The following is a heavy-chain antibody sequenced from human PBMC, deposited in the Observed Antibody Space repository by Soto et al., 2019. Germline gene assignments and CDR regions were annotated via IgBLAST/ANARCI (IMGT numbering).Heavy chain of an antibody. V-gene: IGHV3-11*01. CDR2: ISSTGRTI. D-gene: IGHD6-19*01. CDR1: GFTFSNYY. CDR3: ARSYSSVWEFDY. Sequence: PGGSLRLSCGASGFTFSNYYLSWIRQAPGKGLEWVSYISSTGRTIYYADSVKGRFTVSRDNAQNSLSLKLNSLRVEDTAVYYCARSYSSVWEFDYWGQGTQVTVSS. J-gene: IGHJ4*02.